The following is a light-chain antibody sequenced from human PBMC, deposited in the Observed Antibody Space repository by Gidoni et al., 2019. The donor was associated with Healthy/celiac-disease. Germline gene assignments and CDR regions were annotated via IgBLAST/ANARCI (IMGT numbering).Light chain of an antibody. CDR3: QQYNSYSRA. V-gene: IGKV1-5*03. Sequence: DIQMTHSPSTLSASVGNRLTITCRPSQSISSWLSWYQQKPGKAPNLLFYKAPSLESGVPSRFSGSGSGTEFTLTISSLQPDYFATYYCQQYNSYSRAFGQGTKVEIK. CDR1: QSISSW. J-gene: IGKJ1*01. CDR2: KAP.